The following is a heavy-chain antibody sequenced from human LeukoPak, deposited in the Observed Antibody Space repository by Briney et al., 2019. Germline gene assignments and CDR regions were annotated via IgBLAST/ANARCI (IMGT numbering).Heavy chain of an antibody. Sequence: GSLRLSCAASGFTVSTNYMTWVRQAPGKGLEWIGSIYYSGSTYYNPSLKSRVTISVDTSKNQFSLKLSSVTAADTAVYYCAGDSAHYFDYWGQGTLVTVSS. CDR1: GFTVSTNY. V-gene: IGHV4-39*07. CDR2: IYYSGST. CDR3: AGDSAHYFDY. J-gene: IGHJ4*02.